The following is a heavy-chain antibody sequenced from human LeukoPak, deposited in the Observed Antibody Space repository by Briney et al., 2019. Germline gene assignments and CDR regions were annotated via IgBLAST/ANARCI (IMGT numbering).Heavy chain of an antibody. D-gene: IGHD3-22*01. CDR2: ISYDGSNK. CDR1: GFTFSSYG. J-gene: IGHJ4*02. V-gene: IGHV3-30*18. CDR3: AKNGDSSGYYSVDY. Sequence: PGRSLRLSCAASGFTFSSYGMHWVRQAPGKGLEWVAVISYDGSNKYYADSVKGRFTISRDNSKNTLYLQMNSLRAEDTAVYYCAKNGDSSGYYSVDYRGQGTLVTVSS.